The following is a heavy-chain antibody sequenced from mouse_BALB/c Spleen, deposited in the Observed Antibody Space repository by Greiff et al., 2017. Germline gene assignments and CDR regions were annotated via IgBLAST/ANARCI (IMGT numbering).Heavy chain of an antibody. J-gene: IGHJ2*01. CDR1: GYTFTSYN. CDR2: IYPGNGDT. V-gene: IGHV1-12*01. Sequence: QVQLQQPGAELVKPGASVKMSCKASGYTFTSYNMHWVKQTPGQGLEWIGAIYPGNGDTSYNQKFKGKATLTADKSSSTAYMQLSSLTSEDSAVYYCARHWVFDYWGQGTTLTVSS. D-gene: IGHD4-1*01. CDR3: ARHWVFDY.